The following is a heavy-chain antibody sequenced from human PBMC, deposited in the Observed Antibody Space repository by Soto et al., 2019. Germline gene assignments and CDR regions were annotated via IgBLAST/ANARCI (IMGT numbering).Heavy chain of an antibody. CDR2: IWYDGSNK. CDR1: GFTFSSYG. V-gene: IGHV3-33*01. J-gene: IGHJ6*01. Sequence: QVQLVESGGGVVQPGRSLRLSCASSGFTFSSYGMHWVRQAPGKGLEWVAVIWYDGSNKYYGDSVKGRFTISRDNSKNTLYLDMNSLRAEDTAVYYCXXXXXXXXXXTFYHYGM. CDR3: XXXXXXXXXXTFYHYGM.